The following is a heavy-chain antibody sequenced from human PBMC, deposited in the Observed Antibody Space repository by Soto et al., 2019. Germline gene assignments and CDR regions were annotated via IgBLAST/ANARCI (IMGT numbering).Heavy chain of an antibody. Sequence: GESLKISCKGSGYSFTSYWIGWVRQMPGKGLEWMGIIYPGDSDTRYSPSFQGQVTISADKSITTAYLQWSSLKASDTAMYYCARTAAAGKYDYGVDVWGQGTTVTVYS. CDR1: GYSFTSYW. CDR3: ARTAAAGKYDYGVDV. CDR2: IYPGDSDT. V-gene: IGHV5-51*01. D-gene: IGHD6-13*01. J-gene: IGHJ6*02.